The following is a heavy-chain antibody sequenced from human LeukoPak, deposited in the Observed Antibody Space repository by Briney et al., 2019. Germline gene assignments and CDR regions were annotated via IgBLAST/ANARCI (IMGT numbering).Heavy chain of an antibody. J-gene: IGHJ6*03. CDR3: ARGLHFGEFPEYYYMDV. V-gene: IGHV3-48*01. CDR1: EFTSSDYS. D-gene: IGHD3-10*01. Sequence: GGSLRLSCAASEFTSSDYSMNWVRQAPGKGLEWISYISRSRNTIYYADSVKGRFTISRDNAKNSVYLQVNSLRAEDTAVYYCARGLHFGEFPEYYYMDVWGKGTTVTVSS. CDR2: ISRSRNTI.